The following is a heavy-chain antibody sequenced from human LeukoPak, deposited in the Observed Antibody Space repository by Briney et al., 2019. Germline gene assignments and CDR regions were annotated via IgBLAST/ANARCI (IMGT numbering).Heavy chain of an antibody. Sequence: ASVKVSCKASGYTFTGYYMHWVRQAPGQGLEWMGWINPNSGGTNYAQKFQGRVTMTRDTSISTAYMELSRLRSDDTAVYYCARDFMVGPTNNFDSGGKGTLVTVSS. CDR2: INPNSGGT. D-gene: IGHD1-26*01. V-gene: IGHV1-2*02. CDR1: GYTFTGYY. CDR3: ARDFMVGPTNNFDS. J-gene: IGHJ5*01.